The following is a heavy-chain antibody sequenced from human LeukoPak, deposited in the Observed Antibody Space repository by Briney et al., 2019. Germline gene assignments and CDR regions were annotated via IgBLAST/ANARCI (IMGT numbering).Heavy chain of an antibody. Sequence: GSLRLSCAASGFTFSDYYMSWIRQPPGKGLEWIGSIYYSGSTYYNPSLKSRVTISVDTSKNQFSLKLSSVTAADTAVYYCARRVTHFDYWGQGTLVTVSS. D-gene: IGHD2-21*02. CDR1: GFTFSDYY. V-gene: IGHV4-39*01. J-gene: IGHJ4*02. CDR3: ARRVTHFDY. CDR2: IYYSGST.